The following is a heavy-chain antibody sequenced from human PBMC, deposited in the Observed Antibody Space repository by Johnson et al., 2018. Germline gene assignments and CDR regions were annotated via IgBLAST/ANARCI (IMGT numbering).Heavy chain of an antibody. D-gene: IGHD1-1*01. J-gene: IGHJ6*02. CDR3: ASPRYPGPGYGMDV. CDR1: GFTFYRSA. Sequence: VQLVESGGGVVQPGRSLRLSCAASGFTFYRSAMHWVRQAPGQGLEWVAVLSYDGSNKYYADSVKGRFIISRENSKNTLYLQMNSLRDEDPAVYYCASPRYPGPGYGMDVWGQGTTVTVSS. V-gene: IGHV3-30*03. CDR2: LSYDGSNK.